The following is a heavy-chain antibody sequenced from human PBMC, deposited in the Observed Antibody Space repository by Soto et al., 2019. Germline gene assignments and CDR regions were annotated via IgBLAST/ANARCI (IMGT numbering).Heavy chain of an antibody. Sequence: PGGSLRLSCAASGFTFSSYGMHWVRQAPGKGLERVSVICGSGGNKYYADSVKGRFTISRDNSKNTLYLQMNSLRAEDTAVYYCAKSEYYDFWSGYLFYYYGMDVWGQGTTVTVSS. CDR3: AKSEYYDFWSGYLFYYYGMDV. J-gene: IGHJ6*02. D-gene: IGHD3-3*01. V-gene: IGHV3-23*01. CDR1: GFTFSSYG. CDR2: ICGSGGNK.